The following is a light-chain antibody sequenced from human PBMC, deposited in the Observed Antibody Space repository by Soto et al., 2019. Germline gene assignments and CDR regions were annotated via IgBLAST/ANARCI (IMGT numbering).Light chain of an antibody. CDR3: ETWDSNTRV. CDR1: SRHSSYI. CDR2: LEDSGNY. J-gene: IGLJ3*02. Sequence: QSVLTHSSSASASLGSSVKLTCTLSSRHSSYIIAWHQQQPGKAPRYLMKLEDSGNYNKGSGVPDRFSGSSSGADRYLTISNRRSEDEADYYCETWDSNTRVFGGGTKLTVL. V-gene: IGLV4-60*03.